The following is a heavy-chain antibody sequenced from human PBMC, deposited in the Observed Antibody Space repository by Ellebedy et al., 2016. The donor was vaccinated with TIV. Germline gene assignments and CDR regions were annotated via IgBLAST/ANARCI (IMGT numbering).Heavy chain of an antibody. V-gene: IGHV3-48*01. Sequence: GESLKISCAASGFTFSSYSMNWVRQAPGKGLEWLSYISSSSSTIFYAYSVKGRFTISRDNAKNSLYLQMNSLRAEDTAVYYCARDRSEQWLVLVSYYYYGMDVWGQGTTVTVSS. CDR1: GFTFSSYS. J-gene: IGHJ6*02. CDR2: ISSSSSTI. D-gene: IGHD6-19*01. CDR3: ARDRSEQWLVLVSYYYYGMDV.